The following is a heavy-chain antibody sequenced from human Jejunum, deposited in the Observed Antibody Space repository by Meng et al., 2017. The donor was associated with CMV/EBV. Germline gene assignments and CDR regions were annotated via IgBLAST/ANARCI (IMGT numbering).Heavy chain of an antibody. CDR1: RYR. D-gene: IGHD3-16*01. J-gene: IGHJ4*02. CDR2: ISSTGTFG. CDR3: ARGWTPDSFEGPDYRLGAPGY. Sequence: RYRMAGVRQAPGEELEWVSSISSTGTFGYYADSVKGRFTISRDTAENSLYLQMNSLRVEDTAEYFCARGWTPDSFEGPDYRLGAPGYWGQGTLVTVSS. V-gene: IGHV3-21*01.